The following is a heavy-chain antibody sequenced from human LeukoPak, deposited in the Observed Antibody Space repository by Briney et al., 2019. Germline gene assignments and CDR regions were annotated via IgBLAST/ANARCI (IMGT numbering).Heavy chain of an antibody. CDR1: GGTFSSYA. CDR3: ARDKARFLSLGNDAFDI. V-gene: IGHV1-69*05. J-gene: IGHJ3*02. CDR2: IIPIFGTA. D-gene: IGHD2/OR15-2a*01. Sequence: GASVKVSCKASGGTFSSYAISWVRQAPGQGLEWMGGIIPIFGTANYAQKFQGRVTITTDESTSTAYMELSSLRSEDTAVYYCARDKARFLSLGNDAFDIWGQGTMVTVSS.